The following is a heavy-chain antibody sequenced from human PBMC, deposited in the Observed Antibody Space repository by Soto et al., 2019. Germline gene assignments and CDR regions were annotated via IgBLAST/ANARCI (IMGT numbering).Heavy chain of an antibody. CDR1: GYTFTSYY. CDR3: ARTVAGGYYYYGMDV. Sequence: ASVKVSCKASGYTFTSYYMHWVRQVPGQGLEWMGIINPSGGSTSYAQKFKGRVTMTRDTSTSTVYMELSSLRSEDTAVYYCARTVAGGYYYYGMDVWGQGTTVTVSS. D-gene: IGHD6-19*01. CDR2: INPSGGST. V-gene: IGHV1-46*03. J-gene: IGHJ6*02.